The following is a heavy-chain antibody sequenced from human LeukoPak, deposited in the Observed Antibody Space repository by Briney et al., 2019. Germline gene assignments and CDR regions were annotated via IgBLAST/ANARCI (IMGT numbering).Heavy chain of an antibody. J-gene: IGHJ3*02. V-gene: IGHV4-34*01. CDR2: INHSGST. CDR1: GGSFSGYY. D-gene: IGHD2-15*01. Sequence: SKTLSLTCAVYGGSFSGYYWSWIRQPPGKGLEWIGEINHSGSTNYNPSLKSRVAISVDTSKNQFSLKLSSVTAADTAVYYCARAGYCSGGSCLDAFDIWGQGTMVTVSS. CDR3: ARAGYCSGGSCLDAFDI.